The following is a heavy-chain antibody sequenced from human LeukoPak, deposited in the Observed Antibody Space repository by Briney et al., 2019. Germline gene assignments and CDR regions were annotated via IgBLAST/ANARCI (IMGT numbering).Heavy chain of an antibody. J-gene: IGHJ4*02. CDR3: ARDHYSLHSGRSFDY. CDR2: ISSSGTYI. CDR1: GFTFSTHA. D-gene: IGHD1-26*01. V-gene: IGHV3-21*01. Sequence: GGSLRLSCAASGFTFSTHAMNWVRQAPGKGLEGVASISSSGTYIYYADSRKGRFTISRDNTKNSLYLQMNSLRAEDTAVYYCARDHYSLHSGRSFDYWGQGPLVTVSS.